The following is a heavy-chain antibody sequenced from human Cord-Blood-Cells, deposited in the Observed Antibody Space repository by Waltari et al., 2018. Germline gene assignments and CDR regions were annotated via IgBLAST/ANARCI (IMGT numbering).Heavy chain of an antibody. CDR1: GFTFSRYA. CDR2: ISGSGGST. V-gene: IGHV3-23*04. Sequence: VQLVESGGGLVQPGGSLRLPCAAPGFTFSRYALSWVRQAPGKGLEWVSAISGSGGSTYYADSVKGRFTISRDNSKNTLYLQMNSLRAEDTAVYYCAKLGGVGATFLDAFDIWGQGTMVTVSS. J-gene: IGHJ3*02. D-gene: IGHD1-26*01. CDR3: AKLGGVGATFLDAFDI.